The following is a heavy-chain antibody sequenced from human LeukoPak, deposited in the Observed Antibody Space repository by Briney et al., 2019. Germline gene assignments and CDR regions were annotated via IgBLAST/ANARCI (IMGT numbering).Heavy chain of an antibody. D-gene: IGHD3-3*01. CDR1: GFTFSSYP. CDR3: ARESGWGLPHAFDF. CDR2: LSYDGSKI. V-gene: IGHV3-30-3*01. J-gene: IGHJ3*01. Sequence: PGGSLRLSCAASGFTFSSYPLHWVRQAPGKGLEWVTLLSYDGSKIYYADSVKGRFTISRDNSKNTLYLQMYSLRAEDTAVYYCARESGWGLPHAFDFWGQGTMVTVSS.